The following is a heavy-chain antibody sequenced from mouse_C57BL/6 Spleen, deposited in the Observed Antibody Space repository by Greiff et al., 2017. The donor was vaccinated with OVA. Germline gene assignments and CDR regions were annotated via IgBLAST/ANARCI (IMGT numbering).Heavy chain of an antibody. D-gene: IGHD1-1*01. J-gene: IGHJ2*01. V-gene: IGHV1-26*01. CDR1: GYTFTDYY. CDR3: ARFHYYGSSYVGYFDY. Sequence: EVQLQQSGPELVKPGASVKISCKASGYTFTDYYMNWVKQSHGKSLEWIGDINPNNGGTSYNQKFKGKATLTVDKSSSTAYMELRSLTSEDSAVYYCARFHYYGSSYVGYFDYWGQGTTLTVSS. CDR2: INPNNGGT.